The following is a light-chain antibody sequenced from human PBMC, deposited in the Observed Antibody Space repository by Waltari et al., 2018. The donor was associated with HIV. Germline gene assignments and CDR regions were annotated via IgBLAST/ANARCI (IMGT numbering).Light chain of an antibody. V-gene: IGKV2-28*01. CDR3: MQALQPPWT. CDR2: LGS. CDR1: QSLLHDNGDKY. Sequence: IMMTQSPLSLPVTPGEPASISCRSIQSLLHDNGDKYLDWYLQKPGQSPQLLIYLGSNRASGVPDRFSGSGSGTDFTLKISRVEAEDVGVYYCMQALQPPWTFGQGTKVEIK. J-gene: IGKJ1*01.